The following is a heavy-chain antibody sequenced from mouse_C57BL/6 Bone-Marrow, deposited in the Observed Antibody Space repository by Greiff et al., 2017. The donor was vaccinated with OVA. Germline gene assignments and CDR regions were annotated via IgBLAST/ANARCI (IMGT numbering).Heavy chain of an antibody. V-gene: IGHV5-6*01. CDR3: AGHFYYSNYGFDY. CDR2: ISSGGSYT. J-gene: IGHJ2*01. CDR1: GFTFTSYG. D-gene: IGHD2-5*01. Sequence: EVQLVESGGDLVKPGGSLKLSCAASGFTFTSYGMSWVRQTPDKRLEWVATISSGGSYTYYPDSVKGRFTISRDNAKNTLYLQMSSLKSEDTAMYYGAGHFYYSNYGFDYWGQGTTLTVSS.